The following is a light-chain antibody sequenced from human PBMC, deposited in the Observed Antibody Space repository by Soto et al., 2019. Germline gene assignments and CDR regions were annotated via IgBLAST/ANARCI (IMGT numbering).Light chain of an antibody. Sequence: QSALTQPASVSGSPGQSITISCTGTSSDVGGYNYVSWYQPHPGKAPKLMIYDVNNRPSGVSNRFSGSKSGNTASLTISGLQAEDEDDYYCSSYTGSSTYVVFGGGTKVTVL. V-gene: IGLV2-14*01. CDR3: SSYTGSSTYVV. J-gene: IGLJ2*01. CDR1: SSDVGGYNY. CDR2: DVN.